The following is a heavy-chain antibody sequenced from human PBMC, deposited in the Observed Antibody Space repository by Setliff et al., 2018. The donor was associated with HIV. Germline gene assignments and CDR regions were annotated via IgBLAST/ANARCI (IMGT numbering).Heavy chain of an antibody. CDR1: GFTFSKYA. Sequence: HPGGSLRLSCAASGFTFSKYAMTWVRQAPGKGLEWVSAISGSGIGSYYPDSVKGRFTISRDNSKNTLFLQMNSLRAEDTAVYYCARGEPSILIEPAAFFDYWGQGTLVTVSS. CDR3: ARGEPSILIEPAAFFDY. V-gene: IGHV3-23*01. D-gene: IGHD2-2*01. J-gene: IGHJ4*02. CDR2: ISGSGIGS.